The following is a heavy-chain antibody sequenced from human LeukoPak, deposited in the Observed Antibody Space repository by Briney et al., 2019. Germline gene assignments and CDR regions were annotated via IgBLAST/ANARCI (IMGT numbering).Heavy chain of an antibody. J-gene: IGHJ3*02. CDR3: AREGGIGTYSDAFDI. CDR1: GYTFTYYY. V-gene: IGHV1-2*02. Sequence: ASVKVSCKASGYTFTYYYMHWVRQAPGQGLEGRGWISPNSGGTNYAQKFQGRVTLTRDTSISTAYLELSRLRSDDTAVYYCAREGGIGTYSDAFDIWGQGTMVTVSS. CDR2: ISPNSGGT. D-gene: IGHD1-26*01.